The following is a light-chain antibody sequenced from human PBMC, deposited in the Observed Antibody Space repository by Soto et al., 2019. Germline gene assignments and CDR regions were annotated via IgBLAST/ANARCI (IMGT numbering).Light chain of an antibody. V-gene: IGKV1-39*01. CDR1: QSISSY. CDR3: QQSYSTPWT. J-gene: IGKJ1*01. CDR2: AAS. Sequence: DIQMTQSPSSLSASVGDRVTTTCRASQSISSYLNWYQQKPGKAPKLLIYAASSLQSGVPSRFSGSGSGTDFTLTISSLQPEDFATYYCQQSYSTPWTFGQVTKV.